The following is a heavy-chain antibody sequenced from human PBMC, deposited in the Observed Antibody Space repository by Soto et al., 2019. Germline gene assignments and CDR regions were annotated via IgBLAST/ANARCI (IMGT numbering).Heavy chain of an antibody. V-gene: IGHV3-30*18. Sequence: QVQLVESGGGVVQPGRSLRLSCAASGFTFSSYGMHWVRQAPGKGLEWVAVKSYDGSNKYYADSVKGRFTISRDNSKNTLYLQMNSLRAEDTAVYYCAKDRWGEGDTAPDYWGQGTLVTVSS. J-gene: IGHJ4*02. D-gene: IGHD5-18*01. CDR2: KSYDGSNK. CDR1: GFTFSSYG. CDR3: AKDRWGEGDTAPDY.